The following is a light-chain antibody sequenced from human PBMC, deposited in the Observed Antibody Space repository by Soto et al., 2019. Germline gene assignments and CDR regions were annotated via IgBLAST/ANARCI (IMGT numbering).Light chain of an antibody. CDR3: QQYGASPRT. CDR1: QPVTGTY. Sequence: EIVLTQTPVTLSLSQVDRANLSFMASQPVTGTYLAWYHQEPGQAPRLHIHSASSRATGIPDRFSASGTGTDFTLTSIRLEPEDSAVYYCQQYGASPRTFGQGTKVDI. V-gene: IGKV3-20*01. CDR2: SAS. J-gene: IGKJ1*01.